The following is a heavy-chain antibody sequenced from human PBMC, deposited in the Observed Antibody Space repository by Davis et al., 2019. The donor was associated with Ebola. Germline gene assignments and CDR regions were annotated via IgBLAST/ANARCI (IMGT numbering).Heavy chain of an antibody. Sequence: GESLKISCEGSGYTFSTFWIGWVRQMPGKGLESMGLIYPGDSSVRYSPSFQGQVTISADKSISAAYLQWSSLRASDTAIYYCARLMRSTGDYEFDYWGQGTLITVSS. CDR2: IYPGDSSV. V-gene: IGHV5-51*01. J-gene: IGHJ4*02. D-gene: IGHD4-17*01. CDR3: ARLMRSTGDYEFDY. CDR1: GYTFSTFW.